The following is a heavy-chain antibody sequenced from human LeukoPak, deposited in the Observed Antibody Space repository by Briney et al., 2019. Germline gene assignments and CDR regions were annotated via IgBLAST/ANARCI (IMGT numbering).Heavy chain of an antibody. V-gene: IGHV1-2*02. CDR1: GYTFTGYY. CDR3: ARSRPYYDILTGMD. D-gene: IGHD3-9*01. CDR2: INPNSGGT. Sequence: ASVKVSCKASGYTFTGYYMHWVRQAPGQGLEWMGWINPNSGGTNYAQKFQGRVTMTRDTSISTAYMELSRLRSDDTAVYYCARSRPYYDILTGMDWGQGTLVTVSS. J-gene: IGHJ4*02.